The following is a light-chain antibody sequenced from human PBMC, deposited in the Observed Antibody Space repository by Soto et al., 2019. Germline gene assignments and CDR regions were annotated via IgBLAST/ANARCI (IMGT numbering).Light chain of an antibody. CDR2: DAS. J-gene: IGKJ1*01. CDR1: QSVGSY. Sequence: EIVLTQSPATLSLSPGERATLSCRASQSVGSYLAWYQQKPGQAPRLLIYDASRWATGIPERFSGSGSGTDFTLTINRLEPEDFAVYYCQQYGSSPTFGLGTKVDIK. V-gene: IGKV3-20*01. CDR3: QQYGSSPT.